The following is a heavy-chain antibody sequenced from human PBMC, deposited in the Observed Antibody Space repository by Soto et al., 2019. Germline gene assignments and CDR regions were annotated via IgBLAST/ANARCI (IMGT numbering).Heavy chain of an antibody. D-gene: IGHD2-15*01. CDR1: GGSISSSSYY. V-gene: IGHV4-39*01. J-gene: IGHJ4*02. CDR3: ASPLGYCSGGSCYWGFFDY. Sequence: QLQLQESGPGLVKTSETLSLTCTVSGGSISSSSYYWGWIRQPPGKGLEWIGSIYYSGSTYYNPSLKSQVTRSVDTSKNQFSLKLSSVTAADTAVYYCASPLGYCSGGSCYWGFFDYWGQGTLVTVSS. CDR2: IYYSGST.